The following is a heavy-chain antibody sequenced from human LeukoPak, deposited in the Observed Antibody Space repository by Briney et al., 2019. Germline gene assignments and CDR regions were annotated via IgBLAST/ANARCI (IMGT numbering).Heavy chain of an antibody. J-gene: IGHJ3*02. CDR1: AGSISTYY. Sequence: SETLSLTCALSAGSISTYYWSWLRQPPGKGLEWTGYIHYSGSTNDNPALKSRVPILVDTSKNQFSLRRSSVTAAGTAVYYCARGGLDSKGYWTAFDIWGQGKMVSVSS. D-gene: IGHD3-22*01. V-gene: IGHV4-59*01. CDR3: ARGGLDSKGYWTAFDI. CDR2: IHYSGST.